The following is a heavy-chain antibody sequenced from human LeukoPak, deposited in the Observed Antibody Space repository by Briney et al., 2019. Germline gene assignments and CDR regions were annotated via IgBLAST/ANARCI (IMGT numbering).Heavy chain of an antibody. Sequence: PGGSLRLSCAASAFTFSGYWMSWVRQPPGKGLEWIGEINHSGSTNYNPSLKSRVTISVDTSKNQFSLKLSSVTAADTAVYYCARSEAGDLDYWGQGTLVTVSS. D-gene: IGHD7-27*01. CDR1: AFTFSGYW. V-gene: IGHV4-34*01. CDR2: INHSGST. CDR3: ARSEAGDLDY. J-gene: IGHJ4*02.